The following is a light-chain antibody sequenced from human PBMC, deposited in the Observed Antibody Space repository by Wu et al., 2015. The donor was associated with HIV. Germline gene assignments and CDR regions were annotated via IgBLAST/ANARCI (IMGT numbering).Light chain of an antibody. J-gene: IGKJ3*01. CDR3: QQYSSSPIT. CDR1: QSVTNNY. CDR2: GAS. V-gene: IGKV3-20*01. Sequence: EIVLAQSPGTLSLSPGERATFSCRASQSVTNNYLAWYQQKAGQAPRLLIYGASSRAAGIPDRFSGSGSGTDFTLTITSLEPEDIAVYSCQQYSSSPITFGPG.